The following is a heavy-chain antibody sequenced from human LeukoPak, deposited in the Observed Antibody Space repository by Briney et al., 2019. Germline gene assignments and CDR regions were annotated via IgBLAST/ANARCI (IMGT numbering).Heavy chain of an antibody. J-gene: IGHJ4*02. D-gene: IGHD3-10*01. Sequence: GRSLRLSCAASGFSFDTYAMYWVRQAPGQGLEWVALIWHDGSHKFYSNSVRGQFTISRDNSKNTVYLQMNNLRPDDTAVYYCARETFGSGSYPDFWGQGTLVTVSS. CDR2: IWHDGSHK. CDR1: GFSFDTYA. CDR3: ARETFGSGSYPDF. V-gene: IGHV3-33*07.